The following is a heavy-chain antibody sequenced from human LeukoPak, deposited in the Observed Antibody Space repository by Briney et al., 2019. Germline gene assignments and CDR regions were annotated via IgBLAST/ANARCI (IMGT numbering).Heavy chain of an antibody. CDR2: ISYSGST. CDR1: GGSFSGYY. D-gene: IGHD6-13*01. J-gene: IGHJ4*02. CDR3: AREPSRGHTGYIAAAGYFDY. Sequence: SETLSLTCAVYGGSFSGYYCNWIRQPPGKGLDWIGEISYSGSTNYNPSLKSRVAISEDTSKKQFSLKMSAVTAADTAVYYCAREPSRGHTGYIAAAGYFDYLGQGTLVTVSS. V-gene: IGHV4-34*01.